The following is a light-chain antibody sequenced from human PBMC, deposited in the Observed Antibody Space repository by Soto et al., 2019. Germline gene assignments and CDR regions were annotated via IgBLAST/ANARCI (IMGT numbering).Light chain of an antibody. J-gene: IGKJ3*01. CDR3: QQYNNWTFT. V-gene: IGKV3-15*01. CDR1: PSVSSN. CDR2: GAS. Sequence: EIVMTQSPATLSVSPGERATLSCRASPSVSSNLAWYQQKPGQAPRLLIYGASTRATGIPARFSGSGSGTDFTLTISSLQSEDFAVYYCQQYNNWTFTFGPGTKVDIK.